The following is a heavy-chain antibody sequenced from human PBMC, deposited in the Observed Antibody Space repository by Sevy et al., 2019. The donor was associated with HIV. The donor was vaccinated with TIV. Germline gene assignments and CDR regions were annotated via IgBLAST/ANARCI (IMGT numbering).Heavy chain of an antibody. Sequence: GGSLRLSCAGSGFTFNSHTMNWVRQAPGKGLEWVSSISSSSSYIYYGDSVKGRFTISRDNAKSSLFLQMNSLRAEDTAIYFCARVNVYGDYGAFDIWGQGTMVTVSS. CDR1: GFTFNSHT. J-gene: IGHJ3*02. D-gene: IGHD4-17*01. CDR2: ISSSSSYI. V-gene: IGHV3-21*01. CDR3: ARVNVYGDYGAFDI.